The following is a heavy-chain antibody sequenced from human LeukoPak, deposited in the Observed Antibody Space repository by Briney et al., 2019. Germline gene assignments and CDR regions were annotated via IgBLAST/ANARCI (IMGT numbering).Heavy chain of an antibody. CDR1: GFTFSSYI. CDR3: ARTGQGNDAFDI. J-gene: IGHJ3*02. CDR2: ITSSSGYI. Sequence: PGGSLRLSCAASGFTFSSYIMHWVRQPPGKGLEWVSSITSSSGYIYYVDSVRGRFTISRDNAKNPLYLQMNSLRAEDTAMYYCARTGQGNDAFDIWGQGTMVTVSS. V-gene: IGHV3-21*01. D-gene: IGHD4-23*01.